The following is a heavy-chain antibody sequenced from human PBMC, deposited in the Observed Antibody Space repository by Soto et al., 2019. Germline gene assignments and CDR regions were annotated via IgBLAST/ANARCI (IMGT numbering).Heavy chain of an antibody. CDR2: IKEDGSGK. CDR3: ARGPLVTAADHQ. J-gene: IGHJ4*02. CDR1: GFTFSSYW. Sequence: EVQLVESGGGLVQPGGSLRLSCAASGFTFSSYWMSWVRQAPGKGLEWVANIKEDGSGKYYVDSMKGRFTISRDNAKNSLYLQMNSLRAEDTAVYYCARGPLVTAADHQWGQGTLVTVSS. D-gene: IGHD6-13*01. V-gene: IGHV3-7*03.